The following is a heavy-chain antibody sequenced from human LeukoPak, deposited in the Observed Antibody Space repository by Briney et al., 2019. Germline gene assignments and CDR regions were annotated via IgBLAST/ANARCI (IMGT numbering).Heavy chain of an antibody. CDR1: GDSISYFY. CDR2: MSSSGNN. Sequence: SETLSLTCSVSGDSISYFYWSWIRQAAGKGLEWIGRMSSSGNNDYNASLKSRVTMSVDTSKNQLSLKVSSVTAADTAVYYCARDHLGRVGALTNWFDPWGQGTLVTVSS. J-gene: IGHJ5*02. D-gene: IGHD1-26*01. V-gene: IGHV4-4*07. CDR3: ARDHLGRVGALTNWFDP.